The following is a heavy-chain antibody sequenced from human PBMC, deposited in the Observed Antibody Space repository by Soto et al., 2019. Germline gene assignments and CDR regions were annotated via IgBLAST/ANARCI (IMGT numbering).Heavy chain of an antibody. Sequence: PSETLSLTCTVSGGSISSYYWSWIRQPPGKGLEWIGYIYYSGSTNYNPSLKSRVTISVDTSKNQFSLKLSSVTAADTAVYYCARHPRLRLEQQLVIDPSGQATLVTVSS. D-gene: IGHD6-13*01. CDR2: IYYSGST. J-gene: IGHJ5*02. V-gene: IGHV4-59*08. CDR1: GGSISSYY. CDR3: ARHPRLRLEQQLVIDP.